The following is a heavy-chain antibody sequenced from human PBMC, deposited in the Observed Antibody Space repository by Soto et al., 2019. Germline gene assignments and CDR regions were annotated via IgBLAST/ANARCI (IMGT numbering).Heavy chain of an antibody. Sequence: GGSLRLSCLASGFTVTTNYMIWVRQPPGKGLEWVSTTFSGGSTNYADSVRGRFSISRDNSKNTVYLQMNNLRVEDTAVYYCAKKSPSSIQGWAFAMDVWGQGTTVTVSS. D-gene: IGHD1-26*01. V-gene: IGHV3-53*01. CDR2: TFSGGST. J-gene: IGHJ6*02. CDR1: GFTVTTNY. CDR3: AKKSPSSIQGWAFAMDV.